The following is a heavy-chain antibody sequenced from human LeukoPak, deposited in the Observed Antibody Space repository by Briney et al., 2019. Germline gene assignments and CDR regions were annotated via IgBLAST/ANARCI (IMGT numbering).Heavy chain of an antibody. CDR1: GGSISTYY. CDR3: ARDLSGLSSTSYWASPQTYWNFDL. CDR2: IFYSGST. Sequence: PSETLSLTCTVSGGSISTYYWSWIRQPPGEALEWIGYIFYSGSTNYNPSLRGRVTLSVDTSKNQFSLKLSSVTAADTAVYYCARDLSGLSSTSYWASPQTYWNFDLWGRGTLVTVSS. J-gene: IGHJ2*01. V-gene: IGHV4-59*01. D-gene: IGHD6-13*01.